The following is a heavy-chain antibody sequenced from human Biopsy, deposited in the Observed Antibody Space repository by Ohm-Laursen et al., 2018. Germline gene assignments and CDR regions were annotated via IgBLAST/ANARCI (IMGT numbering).Heavy chain of an antibody. V-gene: IGHV4-59*11. CDR2: ISHTGYT. D-gene: IGHD4-23*01. CDR3: ARGSNEYGGLYFPH. CDR1: GGSFTGHY. J-gene: IGHJ1*01. Sequence: SETLPLTCPVSGGSFTGHYWTWIRQPPGKGLEWIGHISHTGYTSYKSSLKSRVTISLDTSRKHFSLRLTSLAAADTAVYYCARGSNEYGGLYFPHWGQGTLVTVSS.